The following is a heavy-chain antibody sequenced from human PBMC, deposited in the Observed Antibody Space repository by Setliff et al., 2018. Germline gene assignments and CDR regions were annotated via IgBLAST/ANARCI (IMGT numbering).Heavy chain of an antibody. CDR3: SRLVRYCTSTSCQGASGVEY. CDR2: ISSYNTDIT. D-gene: IGHD2-8*01. V-gene: IGHV1-18*01. J-gene: IGHJ4*02. CDR1: GYIFSSYG. Sequence: GASVKVSCKASGYIFSSYGISWVRQAPGQGLQWMGWISSYNTDITKYAQKLQGRVTMTTDTSTGTAYLELRSLRSDDTAVYCCSRLVRYCTSTSCQGASGVEYWGQGTLVTVSS.